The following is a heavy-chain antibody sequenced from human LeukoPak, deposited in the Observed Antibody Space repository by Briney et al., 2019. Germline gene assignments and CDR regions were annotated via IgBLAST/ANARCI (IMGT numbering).Heavy chain of an antibody. CDR2: IRPDGSEK. D-gene: IGHD2-2*01. CDR3: ARSGYCSSTSCYDAFDI. J-gene: IGHJ3*02. Sequence: GGSLRLSCGGSGFIFSNNWMTWVRQAPGKGLEWVASIRPDGSEKYSVDSVKGRFTIPRDNAKNSLYLQMNSLRAEDTAVYYCARSGYCSSTSCYDAFDIWGQGTMVTVSS. V-gene: IGHV3-7*01. CDR1: GFIFSNNW.